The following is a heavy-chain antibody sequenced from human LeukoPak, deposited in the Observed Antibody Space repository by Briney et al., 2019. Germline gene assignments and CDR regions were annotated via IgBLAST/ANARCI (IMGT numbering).Heavy chain of an antibody. Sequence: ASVKVSCEASGYTFTGYYMHWVRQAPGQGLKWMGRINPNSGGTNYAQKFQGRVTMTRDTSISTDYMELSRLRADDTAVYYCARDWDSSSRNWFDPWGQGTLVTVSS. J-gene: IGHJ5*02. D-gene: IGHD6-13*01. CDR2: INPNSGGT. CDR3: ARDWDSSSRNWFDP. V-gene: IGHV1-2*06. CDR1: GYTFTGYY.